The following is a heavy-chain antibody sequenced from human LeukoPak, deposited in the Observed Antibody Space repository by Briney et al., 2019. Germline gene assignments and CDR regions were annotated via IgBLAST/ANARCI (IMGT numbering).Heavy chain of an antibody. Sequence: GGSLRLSCAASGFAFSDYWMHWVRQAPGKGLVWVSRVNRDGSSTSYADSVKGRFTISRDNAKNTLSLQMNSLRGEDTAVYYCARDRSISAAGDTYWGQGTLVTVSS. J-gene: IGHJ4*02. CDR1: GFAFSDYW. D-gene: IGHD6-13*01. V-gene: IGHV3-74*01. CDR3: ARDRSISAAGDTY. CDR2: VNRDGSST.